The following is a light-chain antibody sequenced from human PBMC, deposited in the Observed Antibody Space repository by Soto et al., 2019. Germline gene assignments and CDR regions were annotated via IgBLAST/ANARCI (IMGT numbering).Light chain of an antibody. CDR1: ESIDNW. CDR3: QQYESYSPLT. Sequence: DSHMTQSPSTLSSSVGDTVTITCRASESIDNWLAWYQQKPGKAPKLLIYDASSLESGVPSRFSGRRSGTEFTLTISSLQPDDFGTYYCQQYESYSPLTFGGGTKVDIK. V-gene: IGKV1-5*01. CDR2: DAS. J-gene: IGKJ4*01.